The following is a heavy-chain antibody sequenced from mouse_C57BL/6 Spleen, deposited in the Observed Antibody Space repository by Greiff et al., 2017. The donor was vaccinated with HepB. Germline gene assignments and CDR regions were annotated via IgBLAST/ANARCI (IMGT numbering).Heavy chain of an antibody. Sequence: EVQLVESGPGLVKPSQSLSLTCSVTGYSITSGYYWNWIRQFPGNKLEWMGYISYDGSNNYNPSLKNRISITRDTSKNQFFLKLNSVTTEDTATYYCARWALYYYGSGYAMDYWGQGTSVTVSS. CDR3: ARWALYYYGSGYAMDY. D-gene: IGHD1-1*01. CDR1: GYSITSGYY. J-gene: IGHJ4*01. V-gene: IGHV3-6*01. CDR2: ISYDGSN.